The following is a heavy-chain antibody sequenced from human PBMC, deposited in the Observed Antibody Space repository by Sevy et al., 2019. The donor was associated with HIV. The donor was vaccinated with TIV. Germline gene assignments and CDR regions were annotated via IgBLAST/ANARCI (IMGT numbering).Heavy chain of an antibody. CDR1: GGSISSGGYS. J-gene: IGHJ4*02. CDR3: ASLRTYFDY. Sequence: SETLSLTCAVSGGSISSGGYSWSWIRQPPGKGLEWIGSIYHSGSTYYNPSLKSRVTISVDRSKNQFSLKLSSVTAADTAVYYCASLRTYFDYWGQGTLVTVST. V-gene: IGHV4-30-2*01. CDR2: IYHSGST.